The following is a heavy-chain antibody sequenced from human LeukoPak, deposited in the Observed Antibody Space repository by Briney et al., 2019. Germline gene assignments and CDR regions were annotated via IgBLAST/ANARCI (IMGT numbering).Heavy chain of an antibody. J-gene: IGHJ6*02. CDR1: GYTFTGYY. D-gene: IGHD3-10*01. CDR3: ARGHPIRGGIWFGELLGYYYYGMDV. Sequence: GASVKVSCKASGYTFTGYYMHWVRQAPGQGLEWMGWINPNSGGTNYAQKFQGRVTMTRDTSISTAYMELSRLRSDDTAVYYCARGHPIRGGIWFGELLGYYYYGMDVWGQGTTVTVSS. V-gene: IGHV1-2*02. CDR2: INPNSGGT.